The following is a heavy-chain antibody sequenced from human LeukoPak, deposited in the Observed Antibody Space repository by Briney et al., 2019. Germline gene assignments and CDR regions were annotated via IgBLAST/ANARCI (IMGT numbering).Heavy chain of an antibody. CDR2: ISGSGGST. J-gene: IGHJ6*03. V-gene: IGHV3-23*01. CDR3: AKPFYYYYYYMDV. Sequence: GGSLRLSCAASGVTFSSYAMSWVREAPGKGLGWVSAISGSGGSTYYADSVKGRFTISRDNSKNTLYLQMSSLRAEDTAVYYCAKPFYYYYYYMDVWGKGTTVTVSS. CDR1: GVTFSSYA.